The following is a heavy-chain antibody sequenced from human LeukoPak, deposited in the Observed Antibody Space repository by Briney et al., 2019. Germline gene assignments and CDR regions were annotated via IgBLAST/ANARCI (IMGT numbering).Heavy chain of an antibody. Sequence: SETLSLTCTVSGGSISGGSYYWSWIRQPAGKGLEWIGRIYTSGSTNYNPSLKSRVTISVDTSKNQFSLKLSSVTAADTAVYYCARGFKDTAMVYEPPDYWGQGTLVTVSS. CDR3: ARGFKDTAMVYEPPDY. CDR2: IYTSGST. V-gene: IGHV4-61*02. CDR1: GGSISGGSYY. J-gene: IGHJ4*02. D-gene: IGHD5-18*01.